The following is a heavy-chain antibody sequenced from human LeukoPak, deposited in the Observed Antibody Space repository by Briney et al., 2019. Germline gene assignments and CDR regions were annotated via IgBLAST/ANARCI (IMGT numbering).Heavy chain of an antibody. V-gene: IGHV3-20*04. CDR3: ARDSGFPYYGSRSYEARAFDI. CDR2: INWNGGST. D-gene: IGHD3-10*01. CDR1: GFTFDDYG. Sequence: LTGGSLRLSCAGSGFTFDDYGMSWVRQAPGKGLEWVYGINWNGGSTGYADSVKGRFTISRDNAKNSLYLQMNSPRAEDTALYYCARDSGFPYYGSRSYEARAFDIWRQGIMVTVSS. J-gene: IGHJ3*02.